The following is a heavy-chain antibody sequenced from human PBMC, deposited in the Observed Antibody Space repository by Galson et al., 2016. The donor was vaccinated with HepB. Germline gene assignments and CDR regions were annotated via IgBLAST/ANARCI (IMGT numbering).Heavy chain of an antibody. J-gene: IGHJ4*02. CDR1: GYSFIAYG. CDR2: VSPYNGHT. Sequence: SVKVSCKASGYSFIAYGLSWVRQAPGQGPEWMGWVSPYNGHTLYAEKFKGRVTMTTDTSTKTAYMELGSLRSYDTAMYFCARDGDCSSSSCFGDYFDYWGQGTLVTVSS. V-gene: IGHV1-18*01. CDR3: ARDGDCSSSSCFGDYFDY. D-gene: IGHD2-2*01.